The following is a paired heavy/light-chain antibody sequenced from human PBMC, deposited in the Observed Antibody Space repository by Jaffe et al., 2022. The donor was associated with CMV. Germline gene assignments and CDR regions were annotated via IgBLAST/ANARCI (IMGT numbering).Heavy chain of an antibody. CDR1: GFTFSNYV. CDR2: ISAGGGGT. CDR3: AKDLSSNWPYFDY. D-gene: IGHD6-13*01. J-gene: IGHJ4*02. Sequence: EVQLVESGGGLVQPGGSLRLSCAASGFTFSNYVMSWVRQAPGKGLEWVSTISAGGGGTYYADSVKGRFTISRDNSKNTLYLQMNSLRAEDTALYYCAKDLSSNWPYFDYWGQGTLVTVSS. V-gene: IGHV3-23*04.
Light chain of an antibody. CDR3: QQANSFPQG. CDR1: QGISSW. CDR2: AAS. Sequence: DIQMTQSPSSVSASVGDRVTITCRASQGISSWLAWYQQKPGNAPKLLIYAASSLQSGVPSRFSGSGSGTDFTLTISSLQPEDFATYYCQQANSFPQGFGQGTKVEIK. J-gene: IGKJ1*01. V-gene: IGKV1D-12*01.